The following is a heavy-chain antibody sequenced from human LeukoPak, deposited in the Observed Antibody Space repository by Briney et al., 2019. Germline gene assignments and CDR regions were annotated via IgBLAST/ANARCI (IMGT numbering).Heavy chain of an antibody. CDR2: IRYDGSKK. CDR3: AKGPYYNILTGYRKGGAFDV. V-gene: IGHV3-30*02. Sequence: GGSLRLSCAASGFIFSSYGMHWVRQAPGKGLEWVAFIRYDGSKKYYADSVKGRFTISRDNAKNSLYLQMNSLRAEDTAVYYCAKGPYYNILTGYRKGGAFDVWGRGTMVTVSS. J-gene: IGHJ3*01. D-gene: IGHD3-9*01. CDR1: GFIFSSYG.